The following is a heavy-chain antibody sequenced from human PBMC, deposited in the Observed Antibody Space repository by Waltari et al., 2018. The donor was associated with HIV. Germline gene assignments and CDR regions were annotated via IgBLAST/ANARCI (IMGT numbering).Heavy chain of an antibody. Sequence: QVQLVESGGGLVNPGGSLRLSCATSGFTFSDHYMPWIRQAPGKGLEWVSYIRSDTDTIYYADSVKGRFTISRDNAKNSLYLQMNRLSVEDTAVYYCARLKYSSGFFDYWGQGALVTVSS. J-gene: IGHJ4*02. CDR3: ARLKYSSGFFDY. D-gene: IGHD6-19*01. V-gene: IGHV3-11*01. CDR1: GFTFSDHY. CDR2: IRSDTDTI.